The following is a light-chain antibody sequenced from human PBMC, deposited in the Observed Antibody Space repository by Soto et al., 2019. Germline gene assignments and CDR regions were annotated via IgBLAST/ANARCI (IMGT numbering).Light chain of an antibody. CDR2: DAS. Sequence: DIQMTQSPSTLSASVGDRVTITCRASQSIGSWLAWYQQKPGKAPKLLIYDASSLESGVPSRFSGSGSGTEFTLTISSLQPDDFATYYCQQYNSYSRGTFGQGTKLEIK. V-gene: IGKV1-5*01. CDR1: QSIGSW. J-gene: IGKJ2*01. CDR3: QQYNSYSRGT.